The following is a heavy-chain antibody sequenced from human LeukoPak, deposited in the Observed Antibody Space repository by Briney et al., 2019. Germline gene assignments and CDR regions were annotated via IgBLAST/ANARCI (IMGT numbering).Heavy chain of an antibody. CDR2: IGSSSSYI. Sequence: PGGSLRLSCAASWFTFRSYSKKWVRQAPGKGLGWVSSIGSSSSYIYYADLVKGRFTISRDNAKNSLYLQMNSLRAEDTAVYYCARRRSSGYLDYWGQGTLVTVSS. J-gene: IGHJ4*02. CDR1: WFTFRSYS. V-gene: IGHV3-21*01. D-gene: IGHD3-22*01. CDR3: ARRRSSGYLDY.